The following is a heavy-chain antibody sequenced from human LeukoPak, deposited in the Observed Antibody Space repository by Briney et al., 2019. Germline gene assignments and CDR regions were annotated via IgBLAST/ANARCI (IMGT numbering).Heavy chain of an antibody. CDR2: INHSGST. V-gene: IGHV4-34*01. Sequence: PSETLSLTCAVYGGSFSGYYWSWIRQPPGKGLEWIGEINHSGSTNYNPSLKSRVTISVDTSKNQFSLKLSSVTAADTAVYYCAGDGYSYGSFHFDYWGQGTLVTVSS. CDR1: GGSFSGYY. CDR3: AGDGYSYGSFHFDY. D-gene: IGHD5-18*01. J-gene: IGHJ4*02.